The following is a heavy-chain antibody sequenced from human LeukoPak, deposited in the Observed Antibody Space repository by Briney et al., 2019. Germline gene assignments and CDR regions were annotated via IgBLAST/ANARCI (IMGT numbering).Heavy chain of an antibody. Sequence: GGSLRPSCAASGSTLSSTSMNWVRQAPGKGLGWVSYISSSRNYIFYAASVKGRFTISRDNAKNPLYLQMNSLRAEDTAVYYCARDPYYYDSSGDYGEGFDYWGQGTLVTVSS. CDR3: ARDPYYYDSSGDYGEGFDY. V-gene: IGHV3-21*01. CDR2: ISSSRNYI. CDR1: GSTLSSTS. J-gene: IGHJ4*02. D-gene: IGHD3-22*01.